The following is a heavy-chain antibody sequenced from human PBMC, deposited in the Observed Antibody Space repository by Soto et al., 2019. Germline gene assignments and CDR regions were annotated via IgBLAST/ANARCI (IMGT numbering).Heavy chain of an antibody. CDR3: ARVRSTEIDYCDYKPYWYFDL. D-gene: IGHD4-17*01. Sequence: QVQLVQSGAEVKKPGSSVKVSCKASGGTFSSYAISWVRQAPGQGLECMGGITPLFGTANYAQKFQGRVTITEDESTSKANMKLNSLRSEDTAVYYCARVRSTEIDYCDYKPYWYFDLWGRGTLVTVSS. J-gene: IGHJ2*01. V-gene: IGHV1-69*01. CDR1: GGTFSSYA. CDR2: ITPLFGTA.